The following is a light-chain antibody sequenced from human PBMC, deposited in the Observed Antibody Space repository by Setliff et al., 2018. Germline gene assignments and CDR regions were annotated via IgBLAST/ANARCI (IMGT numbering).Light chain of an antibody. CDR2: EVN. Sequence: QSVLAQPPSASGSPGQSVTISCTGTSSDIGGYNYVSWYQQHPGKAPKLMIYEVNKRPSGVPDRFSGSKSGNTASLTVSGLQAEDEADYYCSSYAGSRNFYVFGTGTKGTVL. J-gene: IGLJ1*01. V-gene: IGLV2-8*01. CDR1: SSDIGGYNY. CDR3: SSYAGSRNFYV.